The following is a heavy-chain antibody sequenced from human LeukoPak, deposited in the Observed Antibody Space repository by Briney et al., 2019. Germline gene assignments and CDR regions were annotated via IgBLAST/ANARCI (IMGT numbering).Heavy chain of an antibody. CDR1: GFTFSSYE. D-gene: IGHD3-22*01. CDR2: ISSSGSTI. Sequence: GGSLRLPCAASGFTFSSYEMNWVRQAPGKGLEWVSYISSSGSTIYYADSVKGRFTISRDNAKNSLYLQMNSLRAEDTAVYYCARAYYYDSSGSDYWGQGTLVTVSS. J-gene: IGHJ4*02. CDR3: ARAYYYDSSGSDY. V-gene: IGHV3-48*03.